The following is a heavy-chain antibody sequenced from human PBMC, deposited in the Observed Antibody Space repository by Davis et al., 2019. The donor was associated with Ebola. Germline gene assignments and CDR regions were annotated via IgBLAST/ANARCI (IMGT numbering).Heavy chain of an antibody. CDR3: ARREIDGDYVQDS. Sequence: DSVKGRFTISRDNSKSTLYLQMDSLSTEDTAVYYCARREIDGDYVQDSWGQGTLVTVSS. D-gene: IGHD4-17*01. J-gene: IGHJ4*02. V-gene: IGHV3-30*01.